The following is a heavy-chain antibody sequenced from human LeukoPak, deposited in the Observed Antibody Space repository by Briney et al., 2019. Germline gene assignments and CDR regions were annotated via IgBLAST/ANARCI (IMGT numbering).Heavy chain of an antibody. J-gene: IGHJ4*02. Sequence: SETLSLTCTVSGGSISSGSYYWSWIRQPAGKGLEWIGRIYTSGSTNYNPSLKSRVTISVDTSKNQFSLKLSSVTAADTAVYYCARVHKSSGYYKIDYWGQGTLVTVSS. V-gene: IGHV4-61*02. CDR2: IYTSGST. D-gene: IGHD3-22*01. CDR1: GGSISSGSYY. CDR3: ARVHKSSGYYKIDY.